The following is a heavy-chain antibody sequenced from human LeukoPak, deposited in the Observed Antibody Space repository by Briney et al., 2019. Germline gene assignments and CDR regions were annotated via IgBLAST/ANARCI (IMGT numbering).Heavy chain of an antibody. CDR3: ARHWWGADIAVAANWFDP. J-gene: IGHJ5*02. D-gene: IGHD6-13*01. CDR1: GFSFTTYS. Sequence: GESLKISCKASGFSFTTYSIAWVRQTPGKGLEWMGIIHPADSDTKYSPSFQGQVTISVDKSLSTAYLQWSSLKASDTAMYYCARHWWGADIAVAANWFDPWGQGTLVTVSS. V-gene: IGHV5-51*01. CDR2: IHPADSDT.